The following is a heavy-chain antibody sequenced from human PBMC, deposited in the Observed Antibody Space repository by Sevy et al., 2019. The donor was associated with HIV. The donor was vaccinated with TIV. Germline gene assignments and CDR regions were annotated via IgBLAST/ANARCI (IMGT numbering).Heavy chain of an antibody. CDR3: VRADPDQHFDS. CDR2: VDPSAGNT. CDR1: GDTFTYNY. Sequence: ASVKVSCKASGDTFTYNYIHWVRQAPGQGLEWMGMVDPSAGNTTYAQKFQGRVTMTRDMSTSILYMELSSLRSEDTAVYYCVRADPDQHFDSWGQGALVTVSS. V-gene: IGHV1-46*01. J-gene: IGHJ4*02.